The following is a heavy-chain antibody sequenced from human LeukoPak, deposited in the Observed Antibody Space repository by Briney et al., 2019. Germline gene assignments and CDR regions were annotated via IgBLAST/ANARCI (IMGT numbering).Heavy chain of an antibody. CDR2: IYYSGST. D-gene: IGHD6-19*01. V-gene: IGHV4-59*08. Sequence: SETLSLTCAVYGGSFSGYYWSWIRQPPGKGLEWIGYIYYSGSTNYNPSLKSRVTISVDTSKNQFSLKLSSVTAADTAVYYCARVAVADPGAFDIWGQGTMVTVSS. CDR3: ARVAVADPGAFDI. CDR1: GGSFSGYY. J-gene: IGHJ3*02.